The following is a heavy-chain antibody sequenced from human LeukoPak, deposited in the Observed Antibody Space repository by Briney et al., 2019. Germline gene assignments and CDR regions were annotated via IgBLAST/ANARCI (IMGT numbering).Heavy chain of an antibody. CDR2: VYHSGNT. V-gene: IGHV4-59*02. J-gene: IGHJ4*02. CDR3: ARATVDTAMVWGY. CDR1: GGSVSSHY. D-gene: IGHD5-18*01. Sequence: SETLSLTCTVSGGSVSSHYWSWIRQPPDKGLEWIGYVYHSGNTDYSPSLKSRVTISMDTSQNRFSLKLRSVTAADTAVYYCARATVDTAMVWGYWGQGVLVTVSS.